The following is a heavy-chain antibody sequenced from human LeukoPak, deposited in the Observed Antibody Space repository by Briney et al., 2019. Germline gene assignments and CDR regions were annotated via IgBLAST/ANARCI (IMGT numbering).Heavy chain of an antibody. CDR3: ARATVVTGRFYFDC. V-gene: IGHV5-51*01. Sequence: GESLKISCKGSGYSFITFWIGWVRQMPGKGLEWMGIIYPGDSDTIYSPSFQGQVTISADKSISTAYLQWSSLKASDTAMYYCARATVVTGRFYFDCWGQGTLVTVSS. CDR2: IYPGDSDT. CDR1: GYSFITFW. J-gene: IGHJ4*02. D-gene: IGHD2-21*02.